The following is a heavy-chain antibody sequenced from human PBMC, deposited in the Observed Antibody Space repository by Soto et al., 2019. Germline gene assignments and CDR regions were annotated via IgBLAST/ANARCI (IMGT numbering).Heavy chain of an antibody. D-gene: IGHD3-9*01. J-gene: IGHJ6*02. V-gene: IGHV4-39*01. Sequence: QLQLQESGPGLGKPSETLSLTCTVSGASINSSLYYWDWIRQSPGKGLEWIGSFSYNGSTYYNPSLKSRVTISVDTSKNQFSLKLISVTAADTAVYYCARQSTLVIYGMDVWGQGTTVIVSS. CDR3: ARQSTLVIYGMDV. CDR2: FSYNGST. CDR1: GASINSSLYY.